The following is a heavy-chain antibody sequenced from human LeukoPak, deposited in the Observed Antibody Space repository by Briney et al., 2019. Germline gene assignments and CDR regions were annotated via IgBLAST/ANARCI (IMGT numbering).Heavy chain of an antibody. CDR3: ARAARRNRFLEWSYGAFDI. D-gene: IGHD3-3*01. V-gene: IGHV4-59*01. J-gene: IGHJ3*02. Sequence: SETLSLTCTVSGGSISSYYWSWIRQPPGKGLEWIGYIYYSGSTNYNPSLKSRVTISVDTSKNQFSLKLSSVTAADTAVYYCARAARRNRFLEWSYGAFDIWGQGTMVTVSS. CDR1: GGSISSYY. CDR2: IYYSGST.